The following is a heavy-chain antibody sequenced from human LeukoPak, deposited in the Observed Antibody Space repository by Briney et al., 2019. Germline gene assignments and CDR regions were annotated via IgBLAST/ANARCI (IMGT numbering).Heavy chain of an antibody. CDR2: IKQDGSEK. CDR1: GFTFSSYW. CDR3: ARGRDFGGNLFDY. J-gene: IGHJ4*02. D-gene: IGHD4-23*01. V-gene: IGHV3-7*04. Sequence: GSLRLSCAASGFTFSSYWMSWVRQAPGKGLEWVANIKQDGSEKYYVDSVKGRFTISRDNAKNSLYLQMNSLRAEDTAVYYCARGRDFGGNLFDYWGQGTLVTVS.